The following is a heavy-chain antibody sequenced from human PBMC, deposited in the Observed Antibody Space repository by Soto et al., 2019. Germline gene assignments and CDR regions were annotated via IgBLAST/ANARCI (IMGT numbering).Heavy chain of an antibody. Sequence: EVQLVDSGGGLVQPGGSLRLSCAASEFTFRSYWMHWVRQSPGKGLVWVSRISGDGSSTNYADSVKGRFTISRDNAKNTVYLQIDSLRAEDTAVYYCAREWQQLVPRNWFDPWGQGTLVTVSS. CDR2: ISGDGSST. D-gene: IGHD6-13*01. CDR3: AREWQQLVPRNWFDP. J-gene: IGHJ5*02. CDR1: EFTFRSYW. V-gene: IGHV3-74*01.